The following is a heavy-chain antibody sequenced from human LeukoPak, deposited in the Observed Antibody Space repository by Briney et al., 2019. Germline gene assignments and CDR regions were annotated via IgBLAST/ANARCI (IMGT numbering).Heavy chain of an antibody. V-gene: IGHV3-74*01. CDR1: GFTFSSYW. CDR3: ARAVGPFDI. Sequence: PGGSLRLSCAASGFTFSSYWMHWVRQAPGKGLVWVSCINGDGSDTNYADSVKGRFTISRDNSKNTLYLQMSSLRAEDTAVYYCARAVGPFDIWGQGTIVIVSS. J-gene: IGHJ3*02. CDR2: INGDGSDT.